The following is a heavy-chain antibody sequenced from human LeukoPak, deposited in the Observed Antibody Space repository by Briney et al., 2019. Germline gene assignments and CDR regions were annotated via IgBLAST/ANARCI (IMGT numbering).Heavy chain of an antibody. Sequence: GGSLRLSCAASGFTFSSYGMHWVRQAPGKGLEWVAFIRYDGSNKYYADSVKGRFTISRDNSKNTLYLQMNSLRAEDTAVYYCASGAGDDFWSGYYTVVGFDYWGQGTLVTVSS. CDR3: ASGAGDDFWSGYYTVVGFDY. CDR1: GFTFSSYG. J-gene: IGHJ4*02. D-gene: IGHD3-3*01. V-gene: IGHV3-30*02. CDR2: IRYDGSNK.